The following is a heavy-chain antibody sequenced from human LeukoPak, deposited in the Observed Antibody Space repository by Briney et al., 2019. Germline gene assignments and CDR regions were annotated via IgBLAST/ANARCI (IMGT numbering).Heavy chain of an antibody. D-gene: IGHD5-18*01. CDR2: IYYSGST. CDR1: GGSISSYY. V-gene: IGHV4-59*01. CDR3: ARSGYSYGADAFDI. J-gene: IGHJ3*02. Sequence: SETLSLTCTVSGGSISSYYRSWMRQPPGKGLEWIGYIYYSGSTNYNPSLKSRVTISVDTSKDQFSLKLSSVTAADTGVYYCARSGYSYGADAFDIWGQGTMVTVSS.